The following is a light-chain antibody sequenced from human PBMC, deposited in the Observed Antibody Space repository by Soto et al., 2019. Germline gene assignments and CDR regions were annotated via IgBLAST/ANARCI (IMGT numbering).Light chain of an antibody. J-gene: IGKJ2*01. CDR2: GTS. V-gene: IGKV3-20*01. CDR1: QHIATQF. CDR3: QQQSSSAGYT. Sequence: VLTQSPGTLSLSPGERATLSCRASQHIATQFFTWYQQRPGQAPRVLIYGTSTRATGIPDRFSGSGAGTDCDLTISRREPEDFAGYDGQQQSSSAGYTFGQGTKLEIK.